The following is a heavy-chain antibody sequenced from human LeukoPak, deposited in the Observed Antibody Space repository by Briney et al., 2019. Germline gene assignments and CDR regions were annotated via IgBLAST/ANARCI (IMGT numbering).Heavy chain of an antibody. Sequence: GGSLRLSCAASGFTFSSYSMNWVRQAPGKGLEWVSSISSSSSYIYYADSVKGRFTISRDNAKNSLYLQMNSLRAEDTAVYYCARDLEVGYRSSTSCQFYGMDVWGQGTTVTVSS. D-gene: IGHD2-2*01. CDR1: GFTFSSYS. J-gene: IGHJ6*02. CDR2: ISSSSSYI. V-gene: IGHV3-21*01. CDR3: ARDLEVGYRSSTSCQFYGMDV.